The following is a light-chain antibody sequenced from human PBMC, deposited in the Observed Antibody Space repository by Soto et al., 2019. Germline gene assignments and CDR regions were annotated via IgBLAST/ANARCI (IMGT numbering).Light chain of an antibody. J-gene: IGKJ1*01. V-gene: IGKV1-6*01. CDR1: RTINTY. CDR2: GAS. Sequence: RMTQTPSSLSASVADTITISCRASRTINTYLNWFQQKPGEPPRLLIYGASTLHDGVPSRFSGSGSGTDFTLTISSLQPEDFATYYCLQDYNYPRTFGQGTKVDIK. CDR3: LQDYNYPRT.